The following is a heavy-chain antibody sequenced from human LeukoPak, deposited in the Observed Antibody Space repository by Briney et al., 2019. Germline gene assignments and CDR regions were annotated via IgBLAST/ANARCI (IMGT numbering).Heavy chain of an antibody. CDR2: FGDSAGAT. CDR3: AKGGSTAWTAVEY. Sequence: GGALILSLPASGFTFSNWSITWVREAPGKGLGWVAIFGDSAGATYYAASVRGRFPISRDNSGSTLYLQMNHLRADDTAVYYCAKGGSTAWTAVEYWGQGTLVTVSS. J-gene: IGHJ1*01. V-gene: IGHV3-23*01. D-gene: IGHD2-2*01. CDR1: GFTFSNWS.